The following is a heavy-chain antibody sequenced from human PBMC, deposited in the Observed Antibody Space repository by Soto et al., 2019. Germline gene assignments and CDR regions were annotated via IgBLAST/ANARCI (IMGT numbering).Heavy chain of an antibody. J-gene: IGHJ6*02. CDR2: IIPIFGTA. CDR3: AYYYGSGSYYNDFRYYYYGMDV. V-gene: IGHV1-69*13. D-gene: IGHD3-10*01. Sequence: EASVKVSCKASGGTFSSYAISWVRQAPGQGLEWMGGIIPIFGTANYAQKFQGRVTITADESTSTAYMELSSLRSEDTAVYYCAYYYGSGSYYNDFRYYYYGMDVWGQGTTVTVSS. CDR1: GGTFSSYA.